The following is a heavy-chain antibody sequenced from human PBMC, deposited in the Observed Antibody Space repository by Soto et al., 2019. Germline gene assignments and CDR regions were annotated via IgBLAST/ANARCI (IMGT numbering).Heavy chain of an antibody. D-gene: IGHD3-22*01. Sequence: ASVKVSCKTSGYIFTDHLIHWVRQSPGQGLQWVGRVHPDSGGTNVAQAFQDRVTMTADTSITTAYMDVARLRPDDTAIFYCARGAQGFFPVSGIYFYFDHWGQGTPVTVSS. J-gene: IGHJ4*02. CDR1: GYIFTDHL. V-gene: IGHV1-2*06. CDR2: VHPDSGGT. CDR3: ARGAQGFFPVSGIYFYFDH.